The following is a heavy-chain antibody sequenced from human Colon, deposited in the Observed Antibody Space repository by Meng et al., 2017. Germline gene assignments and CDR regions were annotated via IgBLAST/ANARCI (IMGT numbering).Heavy chain of an antibody. Sequence: GSLRLSCSVSGYSITSGFYWGWIRQPPGKGLEFIGTIYHSGSTYYNSSLRSRVSISVDTSKNQFSLKLTSVTAADSAVYYCASLNWGSPLAYWGQGTLVTVSS. CDR1: GYSITSGFY. V-gene: IGHV4-38-2*01. J-gene: IGHJ4*02. D-gene: IGHD3-16*01. CDR2: IYHSGST. CDR3: ASLNWGSPLAY.